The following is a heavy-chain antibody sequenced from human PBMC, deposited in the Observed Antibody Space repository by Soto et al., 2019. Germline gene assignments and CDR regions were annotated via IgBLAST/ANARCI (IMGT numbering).Heavy chain of an antibody. CDR3: ARNPPEVWGSYRSFYYYGMDV. Sequence: SETLSLTCAVYGGSFSGYYWSWIRQPPGKGLEWIGEINHSGSTNYNPSLKSRVTISVDTSKNQFSLKLSSVTAADTAVYYCARNPPEVWGSYRSFYYYGMDVWGQGTTVTV. D-gene: IGHD3-16*02. CDR2: INHSGST. V-gene: IGHV4-34*01. J-gene: IGHJ6*02. CDR1: GGSFSGYY.